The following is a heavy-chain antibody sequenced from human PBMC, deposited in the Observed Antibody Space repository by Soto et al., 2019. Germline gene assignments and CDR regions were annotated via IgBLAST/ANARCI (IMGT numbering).Heavy chain of an antibody. V-gene: IGHV3-30*03. CDR3: ASSPYGDPRWGMDV. Sequence: PGGSLRLSCVGSAPTVSNYGMHWVRQAPGKGLEWVALISYDGSEEYYADSVKGRFTLSRDNSKNNIYLEMNGLRPEDTAVYYCASSPYGDPRWGMDVWGQGTTVTVSS. CDR1: APTVSNYG. J-gene: IGHJ6*02. D-gene: IGHD4-17*01. CDR2: ISYDGSEE.